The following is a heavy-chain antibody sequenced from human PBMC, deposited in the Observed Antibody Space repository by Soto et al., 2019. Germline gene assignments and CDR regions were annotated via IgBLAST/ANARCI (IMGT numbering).Heavy chain of an antibody. J-gene: IGHJ3*02. CDR2: IYYSGST. V-gene: IGHV4-59*01. Sequence: SETLSLTCTVSGGPISSYYWSWIRQPPGKGLEWIGYIYYSGSTNYNPSLKSRVTISVDTSKNQFSLKLSSVTAADTAVYYCAREWLDAFDIWGQGTMVTVSS. CDR3: AREWLDAFDI. D-gene: IGHD5-12*01. CDR1: GGPISSYY.